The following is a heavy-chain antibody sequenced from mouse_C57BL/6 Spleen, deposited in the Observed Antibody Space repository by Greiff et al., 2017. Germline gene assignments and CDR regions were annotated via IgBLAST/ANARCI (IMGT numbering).Heavy chain of an antibody. CDR1: GYTFTDYN. CDR3: AVYSNYFAWFAY. J-gene: IGHJ3*01. D-gene: IGHD2-5*01. Sequence: EVKLLESGPELVKPGASVQIPCKASGYTFTDYNMDWVKQSHGKSLEWIGDINPNNGGTIYNQKFKGKATLTVDKSSSTAYMELRSLTSEDTAVYYCAVYSNYFAWFAYWGQGTLVTVSA. V-gene: IGHV1-18*01. CDR2: INPNNGGT.